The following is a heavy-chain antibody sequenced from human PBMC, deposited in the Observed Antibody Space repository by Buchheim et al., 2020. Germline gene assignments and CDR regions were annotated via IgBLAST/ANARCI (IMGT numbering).Heavy chain of an antibody. Sequence: EVQLVESGGGLVQPGGSLRLSCAASGFTFSSYSMNWVRQAPGKGLEWVSYISESSTSIYYADSVKGRFTISRDNAKNSLYRQMNSLRDEDTAIYYCARQEQGYCSSISCYSVGRFQYYFDYWGQGTL. CDR3: ARQEQGYCSSISCYSVGRFQYYFDY. D-gene: IGHD2-2*01. CDR1: GFTFSSYS. CDR2: ISESSTSI. V-gene: IGHV3-48*02. J-gene: IGHJ4*02.